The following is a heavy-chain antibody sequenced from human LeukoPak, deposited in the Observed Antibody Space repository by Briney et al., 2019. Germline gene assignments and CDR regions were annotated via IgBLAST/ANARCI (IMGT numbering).Heavy chain of an antibody. D-gene: IGHD3-22*01. V-gene: IGHV1-24*01. CDR1: GYTLTELS. J-gene: IGHJ3*02. CDR2: FDPEDGET. Sequence: ASVKVSCKVSGYTLTELSMHWVRQAPGKGLEWMGGFDPEDGETIYAQKFQGRVTMTEDASTDTAYMELSSLRSEDTAVYYCAIITYYYDSSGYYSDAFDIWGQGTMVTVSS. CDR3: AIITYYYDSSGYYSDAFDI.